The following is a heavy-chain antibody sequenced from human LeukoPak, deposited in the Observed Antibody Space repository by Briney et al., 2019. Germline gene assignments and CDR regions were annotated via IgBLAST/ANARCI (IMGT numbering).Heavy chain of an antibody. D-gene: IGHD3-9*01. Sequence: SETLSLTCTVSGYSISSGYYWGWIRQPPGKGLEWIGSIYHSGSTYYNPSLKSRVTISVDTSKNQFSLKLSSVTAADTAVYYCARGGPTLTGYYKPYYYYGMDVWGQGTTVTVSS. J-gene: IGHJ6*02. CDR3: ARGGPTLTGYYKPYYYYGMDV. CDR1: GYSISSGYY. V-gene: IGHV4-38-2*02. CDR2: IYHSGST.